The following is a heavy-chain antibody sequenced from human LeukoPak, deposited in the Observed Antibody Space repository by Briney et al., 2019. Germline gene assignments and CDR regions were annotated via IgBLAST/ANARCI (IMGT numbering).Heavy chain of an antibody. D-gene: IGHD3-3*01. CDR3: ARGSNPKTYNFWSGPEFQH. Sequence: GGSLRLSCAASGFTFSSYGMHWVRQAPGKGLEWVAVISYDGSNKYYADSVKGRFTISRDNSKNTLYLQMNSQRAEDTAVYYCARGSNPKTYNFWSGPEFQHWGQGTLVTVSS. V-gene: IGHV3-30*19. J-gene: IGHJ1*01. CDR2: ISYDGSNK. CDR1: GFTFSSYG.